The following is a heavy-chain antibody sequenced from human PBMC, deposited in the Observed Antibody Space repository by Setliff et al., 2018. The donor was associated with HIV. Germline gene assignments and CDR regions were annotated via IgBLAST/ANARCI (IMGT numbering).Heavy chain of an antibody. J-gene: IGHJ4*02. Sequence: PGGSLRLSCAASGVTFTQAWMSWVRQAPGKGLEWVGRIKTKADGGATNYAAPVKGRFTISRDDSINTLYLQMNSLKTDDTAIYYCTTDLGYCSNSVCLVYWGQGTLVTVSS. CDR1: GVTFTQAW. CDR2: IKTKADGGAT. D-gene: IGHD2-8*01. V-gene: IGHV3-15*01. CDR3: TTDLGYCSNSVCLVY.